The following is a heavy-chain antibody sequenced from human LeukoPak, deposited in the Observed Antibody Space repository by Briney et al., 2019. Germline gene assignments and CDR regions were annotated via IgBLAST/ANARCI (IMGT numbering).Heavy chain of an antibody. CDR1: GGTFSSYA. V-gene: IGHV1-69*13. Sequence: SVKVSCKASGGTFSSYAISWVRQAPGQGLEWMGGIIPIFGTANYAQKFQGRVTITADESTSTAYMELSSLRSEDMAVYYCAREIYGSGSYFDYWGQGTLVTVSS. CDR2: IIPIFGTA. J-gene: IGHJ4*02. D-gene: IGHD3-10*01. CDR3: AREIYGSGSYFDY.